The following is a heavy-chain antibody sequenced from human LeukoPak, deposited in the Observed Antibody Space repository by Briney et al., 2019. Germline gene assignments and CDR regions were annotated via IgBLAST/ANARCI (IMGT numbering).Heavy chain of an antibody. CDR3: ARDLSSRNPTYYDFWSGYVSENYYYYYYMDV. CDR2: ISAYNGKT. D-gene: IGHD3-3*01. Sequence: ASVKVSCKASGYTFTRYGISWVRQAHGQGIEWMGWISAYNGKTNYAQKLEGRVTMSTYTSPRTAYMELRSLSSDDTAVYSCARDLSSRNPTYYDFWSGYVSENYYYYYYMDVWGKGTTVTVSS. J-gene: IGHJ6*03. CDR1: GYTFTRYG. V-gene: IGHV1-18*01.